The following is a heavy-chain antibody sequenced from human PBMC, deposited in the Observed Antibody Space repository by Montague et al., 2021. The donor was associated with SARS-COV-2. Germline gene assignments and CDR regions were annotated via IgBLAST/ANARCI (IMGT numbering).Heavy chain of an antibody. D-gene: IGHD3-22*01. CDR2: IYYSGST. CDR3: ARDGFYYDRSGPSNFDY. V-gene: IGHV4-39*07. J-gene: IGHJ4*02. CDR1: VGSISSNNCY. Sequence: SETLSLTCTVSVGSISSNNCYWGWIRQPPGKALEWIGSIYYSGSTYYNPSLKSRVTMSVDTSENQFSLKLSSVTAADTAVYYCARDGFYYDRSGPSNFDYWGLGTRVTVSS.